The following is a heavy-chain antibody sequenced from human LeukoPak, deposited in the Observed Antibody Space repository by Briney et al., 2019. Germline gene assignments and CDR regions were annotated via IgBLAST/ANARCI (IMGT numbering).Heavy chain of an antibody. CDR1: GFTFSSYG. V-gene: IGHV3-30*03. J-gene: IGHJ3*02. CDR3: ATVRRELQWDDAFDI. D-gene: IGHD1-26*01. CDR2: ISYDGTNK. Sequence: GGSLRLSCAASGFTFSSYGMHWVRQAPGKGLEWVAVISYDGTNKYYADSVKGRFTISRDNSKNTLYLQMTSLRPEDTAVYYCATVRRELQWDDAFDIWGQGTMVTVSS.